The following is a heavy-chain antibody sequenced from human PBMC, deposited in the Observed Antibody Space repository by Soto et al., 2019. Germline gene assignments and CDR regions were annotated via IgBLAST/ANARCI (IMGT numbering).Heavy chain of an antibody. V-gene: IGHV3-30*18. D-gene: IGHD6-19*01. CDR2: ISYDGVNK. CDR1: RFNFSAYG. CDR3: SKARYASGWSGLDT. J-gene: IGHJ5*02. Sequence: GGSLRLSCAASRFNFSAYGMHWVRQAPGKGLEWVAGISYDGVNKFYSASMKGRLTVSRDNAKNTFYLQMNSLRPADTALYYCSKARYASGWSGLDTWGQGALVTVSS.